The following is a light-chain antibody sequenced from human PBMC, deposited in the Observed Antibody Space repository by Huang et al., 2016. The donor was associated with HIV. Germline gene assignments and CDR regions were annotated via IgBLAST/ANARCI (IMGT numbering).Light chain of an antibody. CDR3: QQYNNSPS. V-gene: IGKV3-15*01. J-gene: IGKJ1*01. Sequence: EIVMTQSPATLSVSPGERATLSCRASQSVSSNLAWYQQKPGQAPRLLIYGASTRATGIPARFSGSGSGTEFTLTISSLQSEDFEVYYCQQYNNSPSFGQGTKVEIK. CDR2: GAS. CDR1: QSVSSN.